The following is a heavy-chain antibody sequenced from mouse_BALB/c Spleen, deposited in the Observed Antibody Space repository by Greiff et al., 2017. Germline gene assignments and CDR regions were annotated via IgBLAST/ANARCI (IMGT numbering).Heavy chain of an antibody. Sequence: EVQRVESGGGLVKPGGSLKLSCAASGFTFSSYAMSWVRQTPEKRLEWVASISSGGSTYYPDSVKGRFTISRDNARNILYLQMSSLRSEDTAMYYCASYDYGNYAMDYWGQGTSVTVSS. CDR1: GFTFSSYA. D-gene: IGHD2-4*01. CDR2: ISSGGST. V-gene: IGHV5-6-5*01. CDR3: ASYDYGNYAMDY. J-gene: IGHJ4*01.